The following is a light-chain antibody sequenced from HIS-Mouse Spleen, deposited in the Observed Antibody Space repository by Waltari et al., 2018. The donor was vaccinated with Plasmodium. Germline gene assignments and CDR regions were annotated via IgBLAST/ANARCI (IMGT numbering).Light chain of an antibody. CDR1: AFPKKY. CDR2: EDS. CDR3: YSTDSSGNHRV. V-gene: IGLV3-10*01. Sequence: SYELTQPPSVSVSPGQTARITLSGAAFPKKYAYLYQQKPGQAPVLVIYEDSKRPSGIPERFSGSSSGTMATLTISGAQVEDEADYYCYSTDSSGNHRVFGGGTKLTVL. J-gene: IGLJ3*02.